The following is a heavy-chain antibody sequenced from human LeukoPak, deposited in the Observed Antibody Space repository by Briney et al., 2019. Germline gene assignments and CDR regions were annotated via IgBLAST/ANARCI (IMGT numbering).Heavy chain of an antibody. CDR1: GFTFSNYG. J-gene: IGHJ4*02. V-gene: IGHV3-30*02. D-gene: IGHD6-19*01. Sequence: PGGSLRLSCATSGFTFSNYGMHWVRQAPGKGLEWVAFIRFDGSTKYYADSVKGRFTISRDNSKNTFYLQMNSLKADDTAVYYCTRGAGTGWRFDSWGQGTLVTVSS. CDR2: IRFDGSTK. CDR3: TRGAGTGWRFDS.